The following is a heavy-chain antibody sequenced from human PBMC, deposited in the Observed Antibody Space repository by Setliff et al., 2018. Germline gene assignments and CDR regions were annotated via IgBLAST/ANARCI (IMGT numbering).Heavy chain of an antibody. CDR2: IYIGGSA. CDR1: GGSISSYY. CDR3: AREQWLDPPGYYYMDV. Sequence: SETLSLTCTVSGGSISSYYWSWIRQPAGKGLEWIGHIYIGGSANYNPSLKSRVTMSIDTSKNQFSLKLNSVTAADMAAYYCAREQWLDPPGYYYMDVWGKGTTVTVSS. V-gene: IGHV4-4*07. J-gene: IGHJ6*03. D-gene: IGHD6-19*01.